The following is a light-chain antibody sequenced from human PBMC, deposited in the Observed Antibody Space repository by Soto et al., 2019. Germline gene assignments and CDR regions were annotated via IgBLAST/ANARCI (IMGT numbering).Light chain of an antibody. CDR1: QSVSSN. V-gene: IGKV3-15*01. CDR2: GAS. Sequence: EIVMTQSPATLSVSPGERATLSCRASQSVSSNLAWYQQKPGQVPRLLIYGASTRATGIPARFSGSGSGTEFTLTISSLQSEDFAVYYCQQYNNWPYTFGRGTKLEIK. CDR3: QQYNNWPYT. J-gene: IGKJ2*01.